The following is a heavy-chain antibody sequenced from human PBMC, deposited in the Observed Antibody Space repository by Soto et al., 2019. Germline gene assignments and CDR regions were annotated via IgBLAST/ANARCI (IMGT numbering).Heavy chain of an antibody. J-gene: IGHJ4*02. CDR1: EFTLSGHL. Sequence: EVQLLESGGGLAQPGGSRRLSCAASEFTLSGHLMSWVRQPPGKGLEWVSIMFSGGSTDYADSVKGRFIISRDNSKNILYLQMNNLRAEDTATYYCAKIYGSGSYHRGQGALVIVSS. CDR2: MFSGGST. CDR3: AKIYGSGSYH. D-gene: IGHD3-10*01. V-gene: IGHV3-66*01.